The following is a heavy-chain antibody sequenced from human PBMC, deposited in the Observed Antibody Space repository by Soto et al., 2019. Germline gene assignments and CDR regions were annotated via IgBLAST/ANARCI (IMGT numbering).Heavy chain of an antibody. CDR3: AKATTHSSWYYYNTPLSPHIDY. CDR1: GFTFDDYA. CDR2: ISWNSGSI. V-gene: IGHV3-9*01. Sequence: EVQLVESGGGLVQPGRSLRLSCAASGFTFDDYAMHWVRQAPGKGLEWVSGISWNSGSIGYADSVKGRFTISRDNAKNSLYLQMNSLRAEDTALYYCAKATTHSSWYYYNTPLSPHIDYWGQGTLVTVSS. J-gene: IGHJ4*02. D-gene: IGHD6-13*01.